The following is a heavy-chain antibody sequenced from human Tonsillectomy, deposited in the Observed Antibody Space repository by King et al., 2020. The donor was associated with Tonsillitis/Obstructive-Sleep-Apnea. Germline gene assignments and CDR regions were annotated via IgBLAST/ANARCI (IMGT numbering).Heavy chain of an antibody. D-gene: IGHD3-16*02. Sequence: VQLVESGGGLVQPGGSLRLSCAASGFTFNNYWMHWVRQAPGKGLVWVSRINSDGSGTSYADSVKGRFTISRDDANHTVYLQMNSLRAEDTAVYYCSKAPGLITFGGVIDITLYYFDYWGQGTLVTVSS. CDR1: GFTFNNYW. CDR3: SKAPGLITFGGVIDITLYYFDY. V-gene: IGHV3-74*01. CDR2: INSDGSGT. J-gene: IGHJ4*02.